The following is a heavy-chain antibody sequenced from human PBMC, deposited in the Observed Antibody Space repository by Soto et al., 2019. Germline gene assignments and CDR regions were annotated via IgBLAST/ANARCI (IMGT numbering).Heavy chain of an antibody. V-gene: IGHV4-59*01. CDR1: GGSISSYY. CDR3: ARDGYSSGRQHDAFDI. CDR2: IYYSGST. J-gene: IGHJ3*02. Sequence: PSETLSLTCTVSGGSISSYYWSWIRQPPGKGLEWIGYIYYSGSTNYNPSLKSRVTISVDTSKNQFSLKLSSVTAADTAVYYCARDGYSSGRQHDAFDICGQGTMVTVSS. D-gene: IGHD6-19*01.